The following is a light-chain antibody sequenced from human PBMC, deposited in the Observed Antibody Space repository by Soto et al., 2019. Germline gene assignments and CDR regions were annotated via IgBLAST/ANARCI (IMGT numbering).Light chain of an antibody. CDR3: QSYDSSLSGSEV. CDR1: SSNIGAGHD. Sequence: QSVLTQPPSVSGAPGQRVTISCTGSSSNIGAGHDVHWYQHLPGTAPKLLIYGNSNRPSGVPDRFSGSKSGTSASLAITGLQAEDAADYYCQSYDSSLSGSEVFGTGTKLTVL. J-gene: IGLJ1*01. V-gene: IGLV1-40*01. CDR2: GNS.